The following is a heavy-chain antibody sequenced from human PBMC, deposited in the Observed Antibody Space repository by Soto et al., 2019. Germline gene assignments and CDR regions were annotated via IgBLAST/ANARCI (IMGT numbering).Heavy chain of an antibody. CDR3: ASQEMATKNVDAFDI. CDR1: GYSFTSYW. CDR2: IYPGDSDT. V-gene: IGHV5-51*01. J-gene: IGHJ3*02. Sequence: PGESLKISCKGSGYSFTSYWIGWVRQMPGKGLECMGIIYPGDSDTRYSPSFQGQVTISADKSISTAYLQWSSLKASDTAMYYCASQEMATKNVDAFDIWAQGTMVTVSS. D-gene: IGHD5-12*01.